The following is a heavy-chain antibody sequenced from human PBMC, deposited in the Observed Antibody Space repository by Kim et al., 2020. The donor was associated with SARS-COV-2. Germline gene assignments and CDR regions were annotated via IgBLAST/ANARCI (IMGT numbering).Heavy chain of an antibody. J-gene: IGHJ5*02. CDR2: VYYSGST. V-gene: IGHV4-39*01. CDR3: ARLEIPGIGGRGWFAP. D-gene: IGHD1-26*01. Sequence: SETLSLTCTVSGGSISRSNSHWGWIRQPPGKGLEWIGSVYYSGSTFYNPSLKSRVTISVDTSENQLSLKLTSVTAADTAVDYCARLEIPGIGGRGWFAP. CDR1: GGSISRSNSH.